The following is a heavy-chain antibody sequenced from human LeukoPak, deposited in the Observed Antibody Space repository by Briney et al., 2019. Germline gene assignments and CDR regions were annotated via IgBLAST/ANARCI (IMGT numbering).Heavy chain of an antibody. Sequence: ASVTVSYKASGYTFTSYGINWVRQAPGQGPEWMGWISAYNGNTKYAQNLQGRVTITTDTSTSTAYMELRSLRSDDTAVYYCARSLFRFLEWSYRSYYYYYMDVWGKGTTVTVSS. V-gene: IGHV1-18*01. J-gene: IGHJ6*03. CDR3: ARSLFRFLEWSYRSYYYYYMDV. CDR2: ISAYNGNT. CDR1: GYTFTSYG. D-gene: IGHD3-3*01.